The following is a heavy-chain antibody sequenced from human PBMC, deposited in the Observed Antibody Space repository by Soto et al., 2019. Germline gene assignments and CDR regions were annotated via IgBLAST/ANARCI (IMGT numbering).Heavy chain of an antibody. Sequence: QVQLQESGPGLVKPSGTLSLTCAVSGGSISTSNWWSWVRQSPGKGLEWIGEIYHTGSTNYNPSLKSRVTISVDKSKTQFSLNLTSVTAADTAVYSCAKKRSPGWYFDLWGRGTQVTVSS. CDR2: IYHTGST. J-gene: IGHJ2*01. V-gene: IGHV4-4*02. CDR3: AKKRSPGWYFDL. CDR1: GGSISTSNW. D-gene: IGHD2-2*01.